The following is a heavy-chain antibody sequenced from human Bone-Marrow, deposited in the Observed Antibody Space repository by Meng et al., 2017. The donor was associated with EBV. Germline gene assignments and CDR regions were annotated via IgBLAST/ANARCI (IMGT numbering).Heavy chain of an antibody. CDR1: GFTFNTYT. V-gene: IGHV3-23*04. D-gene: IGHD6-19*01. CDR2: ISDSGGST. CDR3: ARDRSSGYKWVYYFDY. Sequence: VQLVEHGGGLVQPGGSLRPSWAASGFTFNTYTMTWVRQALGKGLGWVAAISDSGGSTSYADSVQGRFTISRDNSKNTLYLQMNSLRAEDTAVYYCARDRSSGYKWVYYFDYWGQGTLVTVSS. J-gene: IGHJ4*02.